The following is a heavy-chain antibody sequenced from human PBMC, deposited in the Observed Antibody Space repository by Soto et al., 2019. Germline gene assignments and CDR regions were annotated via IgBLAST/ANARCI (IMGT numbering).Heavy chain of an antibody. CDR2: IFHSGTT. V-gene: IGHV4-30-2*01. CDR3: AAKPGWFGP. Sequence: QLQLQESGSGLVKPSQTLSLTCAVSGGSISSGSYSWSWIRQPPGKGLEWIGYIFHSGTTYYNPSLKSRVTLTVNRSQNQFSLEPSSVTAADPAVYYCAAKPGWFGPWGQGTLVNLPS. J-gene: IGHJ5*02. CDR1: GGSISSGSYS.